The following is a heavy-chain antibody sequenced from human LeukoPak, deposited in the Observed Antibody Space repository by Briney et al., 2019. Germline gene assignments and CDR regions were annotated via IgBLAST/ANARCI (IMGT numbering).Heavy chain of an antibody. D-gene: IGHD3-10*01. V-gene: IGHV4-38-2*02. CDR1: GYSISSGYY. J-gene: IGHJ6*03. CDR3: ARFELLSGYYMDV. Sequence: SETLSLTCTVSGYSISSGYYWGWIRHSPGKGLEWIGRIFHGGSTYYNPSLRSRVTISVDTSKNQFSLKLSSVTAADTAVYYCARFELLSGYYMDVWGKGTTVTISS. CDR2: IFHGGST.